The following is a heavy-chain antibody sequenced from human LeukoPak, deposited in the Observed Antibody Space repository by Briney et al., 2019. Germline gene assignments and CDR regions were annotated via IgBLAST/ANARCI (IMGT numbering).Heavy chain of an antibody. CDR2: MNPNSGNT. Sequence: ASVKVSCKASGYTFTSYGINWVRQATGQGLEWMGCMNPNSGNTGYAQKFQGRVTITRNTSLSTAYMELSSLRSEDAAVYYCARASGYSGSEWFDPWGQGTLVTVSS. CDR3: ARASGYSGSEWFDP. D-gene: IGHD3-10*01. V-gene: IGHV1-8*03. CDR1: GYTFTSYG. J-gene: IGHJ5*02.